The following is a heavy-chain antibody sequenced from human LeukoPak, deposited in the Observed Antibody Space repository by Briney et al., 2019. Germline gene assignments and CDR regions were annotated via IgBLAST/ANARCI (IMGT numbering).Heavy chain of an antibody. CDR3: AKGEWFGSGVSLIDY. D-gene: IGHD3-10*01. V-gene: IGHV3-23*01. CDR1: GFTFTNYA. CDR2: IDGSSSAI. J-gene: IGHJ4*02. Sequence: PGGSLRLSCAASGFTFTNYAMIWVRQAPGKGMEWVSSIDGSSSAIYYADSVKGRFTISRDNSENTLYLQMNSLRAEDTAVYYCAKGEWFGSGVSLIDYWGQGTLVTVSS.